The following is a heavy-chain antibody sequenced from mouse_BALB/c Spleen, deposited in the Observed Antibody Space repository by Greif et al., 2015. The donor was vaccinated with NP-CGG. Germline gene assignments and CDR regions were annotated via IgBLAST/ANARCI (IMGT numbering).Heavy chain of an antibody. CDR3: ARSGGVPFAY. J-gene: IGHJ3*01. Sequence: QVQLKQSGAELVRPGTSVKVSCKASGYAFTNYLIEWVKQRPGQGLEWIGVINPGSGGTNYNEKFKGKATLTADKSSSTAYMQLSSLTSDDSAVYFCARSGGVPFAYWGQGTLVTVSA. CDR2: INPGSGGT. CDR1: GYAFTNYL. D-gene: IGHD3-2*02. V-gene: IGHV1-54*03.